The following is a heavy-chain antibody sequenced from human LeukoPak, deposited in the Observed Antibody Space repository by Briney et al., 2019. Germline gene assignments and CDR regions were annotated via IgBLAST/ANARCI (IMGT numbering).Heavy chain of an antibody. V-gene: IGHV3-30*02. CDR1: GFIFSGFG. CDR2: MPYDGSNK. D-gene: IGHD4/OR15-4a*01. CDR3: KPRTYNDYGGGS. Sequence: PGGSLRLSCASSGFIFSGFGMHWVRQAPGKGLEWVAFMPYDGSNKYYADSVEGRFTISRDNSKNTLYLQMNSLRPADTAVYGKKPRTYNDYGGGSWGQGTLVIVSS. J-gene: IGHJ5*02.